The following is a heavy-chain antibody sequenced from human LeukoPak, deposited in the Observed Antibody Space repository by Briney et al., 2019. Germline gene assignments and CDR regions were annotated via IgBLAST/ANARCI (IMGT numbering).Heavy chain of an antibody. D-gene: IGHD5-24*01. J-gene: IGHJ4*02. CDR1: GFTVSSNY. CDR2: IYSGGST. CDR3: ARGSSRDGYNYDFDY. V-gene: IGHV3-53*01. Sequence: GGSLRLFCAASGFTVSSNYMSWVRQAPGKGLEWVSVIYSGGSTYYADSVKGRFTISRDNSKNTLYLQMNSLRAEDTAVYYCARGSSRDGYNYDFDYWGQGTLVTVSS.